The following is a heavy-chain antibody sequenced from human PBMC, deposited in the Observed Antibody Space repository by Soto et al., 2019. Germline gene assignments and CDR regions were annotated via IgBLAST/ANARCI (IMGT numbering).Heavy chain of an antibody. CDR2: ISGSGGST. CDR3: ARDYSSGNDAFDI. J-gene: IGHJ3*02. CDR1: GFTFSSYA. D-gene: IGHD6-19*01. Sequence: GGSLRLSCAASGFTFSSYAMSWVRQAPGKGLEWVSAISGSGGSTYYADSVKGRFTISRDNSKNTLYLQMNSLRAEDTAVYYCARDYSSGNDAFDIWGQGTMVTVSS. V-gene: IGHV3-23*01.